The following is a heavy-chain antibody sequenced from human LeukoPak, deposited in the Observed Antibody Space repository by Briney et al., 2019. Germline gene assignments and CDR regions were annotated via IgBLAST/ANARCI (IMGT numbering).Heavy chain of an antibody. J-gene: IGHJ5*02. D-gene: IGHD6-6*01. CDR2: IKQDESEK. CDR1: GFTFNNYW. CDR3: ARTGDDSSFRPLHH. Sequence: SGGSLRLSCATSGFTFNNYWMSWVRQTPGKGLEWVANIKQDESEKNYVDSVKGRSTITRDNANKSLYLQMNSLRADDTAIYYCARTGDDSSFRPLHHWGQGTLVTVSS. V-gene: IGHV3-7*03.